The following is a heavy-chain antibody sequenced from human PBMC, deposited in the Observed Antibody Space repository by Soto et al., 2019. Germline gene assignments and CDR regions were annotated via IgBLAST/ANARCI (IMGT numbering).Heavy chain of an antibody. J-gene: IGHJ4*02. V-gene: IGHV3-13*01. CDR3: AKEGVTTVRGVIRYYFDY. CDR1: GFTFSSFD. D-gene: IGHD3-10*01. CDR2: IGAAGNT. Sequence: PGGSLRLSCAASGFTFSSFDMHWVRQATGKGLEWVSAIGAAGNTYYPASVKGRFTISRENAKNSLYLQMNSLRAEDTAVYYCAKEGVTTVRGVIRYYFDYWGQGTLVTVSS.